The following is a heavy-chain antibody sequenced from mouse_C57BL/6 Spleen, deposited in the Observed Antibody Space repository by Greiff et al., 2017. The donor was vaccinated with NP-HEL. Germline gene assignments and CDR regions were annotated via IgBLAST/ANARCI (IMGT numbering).Heavy chain of an antibody. CDR3: ARYYSNPAWFAY. Sequence: VQLQQSGPVLVKPGASVKMSCKASGYTFTDYYMNWVKQSHGKSLEWIGVINPYNGGTSYNQKFKGKATLTVDKSSSTAYMELNSLTSEDSAVYYCARYYSNPAWFAYWGQGTLVTVSA. CDR1: GYTFTDYY. J-gene: IGHJ3*01. D-gene: IGHD2-5*01. CDR2: INPYNGGT. V-gene: IGHV1-19*01.